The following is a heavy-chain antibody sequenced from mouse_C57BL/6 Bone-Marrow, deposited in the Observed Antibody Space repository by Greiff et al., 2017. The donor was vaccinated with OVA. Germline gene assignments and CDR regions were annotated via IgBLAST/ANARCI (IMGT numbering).Heavy chain of an antibody. Sequence: EVQLVESGGGLVQPGGSMKLSCVASGFTFSNYWMNWVRQSPEQGLEWVAQIRLKSDNYATHSSESVKGRFTISRDDSKSSVYLQMNNLRAEDTGIYYCTRRDGYSFRYFDVWGTGTTVTVSS. V-gene: IGHV6-3*01. CDR1: GFTFSNYW. CDR3: TRRDGYSFRYFDV. CDR2: IRLKSDNYAT. J-gene: IGHJ1*03. D-gene: IGHD2-3*01.